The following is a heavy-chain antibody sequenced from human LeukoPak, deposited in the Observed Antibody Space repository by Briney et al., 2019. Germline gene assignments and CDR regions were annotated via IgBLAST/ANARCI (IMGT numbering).Heavy chain of an antibody. V-gene: IGHV3-23*01. CDR3: AKGYRYYFDY. Sequence: PGGSLRLSCATSGFTFSSYATSWVRQAPGKGLEWVSTISGSGNNTYYADSVKGRFTISRDNPKNTLYLQVSSLRAEDTALYYCAKGYRYYFDYWGQGTLVTVSS. D-gene: IGHD6-13*01. CDR2: ISGSGNNT. J-gene: IGHJ4*02. CDR1: GFTFSSYA.